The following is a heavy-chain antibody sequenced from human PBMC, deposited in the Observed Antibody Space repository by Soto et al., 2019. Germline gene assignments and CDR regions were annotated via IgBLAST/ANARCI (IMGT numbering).Heavy chain of an antibody. CDR1: GGSISSSSYY. V-gene: IGHV4-39*01. D-gene: IGHD3-10*01. Sequence: SETLFLTCTVSGGSISSSSYYWGWIRQPPGKGLEWIGSIYYSGNGYYNPSLKSRVTISVDTAKNQFSLKLRSVTAADTAVYYCARQYYFGSGSYYTRPFDCWGQGILVTVAS. CDR2: IYYSGNG. CDR3: ARQYYFGSGSYYTRPFDC. J-gene: IGHJ4*02.